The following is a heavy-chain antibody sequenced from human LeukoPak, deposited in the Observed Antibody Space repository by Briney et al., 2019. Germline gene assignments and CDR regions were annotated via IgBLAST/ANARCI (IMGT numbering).Heavy chain of an antibody. Sequence: ASVKVSCKASGGTFSSYAISWVRQAPGQGLEWMGWISAYNGNTNYAQKLQGRVTMTTDTSTSTAYMELRSLRSDDTAVYYCARDASGWYTHFDYWGQGTLVTVSS. J-gene: IGHJ4*02. V-gene: IGHV1-18*01. CDR1: GGTFSSYA. CDR2: ISAYNGNT. CDR3: ARDASGWYTHFDY. D-gene: IGHD6-19*01.